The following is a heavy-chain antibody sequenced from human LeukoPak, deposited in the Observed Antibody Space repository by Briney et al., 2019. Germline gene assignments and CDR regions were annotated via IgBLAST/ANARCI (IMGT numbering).Heavy chain of an antibody. V-gene: IGHV3-48*01. CDR3: ARVGSNQWLDY. J-gene: IGHJ4*02. Sequence: PGGSLRLSCAASGFTLSSYSMNWVRQAPGKGLEWVSYISGGGSNIYNADSVKGRFTISRDNAKNLLYLLMDTLRAEDTAVYYCARVGSNQWLDYWGQGTLVTVSS. D-gene: IGHD6-19*01. CDR2: ISGGGSNI. CDR1: GFTLSSYS.